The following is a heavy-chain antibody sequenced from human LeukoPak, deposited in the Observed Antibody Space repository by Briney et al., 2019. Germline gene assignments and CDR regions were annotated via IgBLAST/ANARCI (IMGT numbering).Heavy chain of an antibody. D-gene: IGHD6-19*01. V-gene: IGHV3-30*04. CDR3: ARDGQWLVLWWFDP. CDR2: ISYDGSNK. J-gene: IGHJ5*02. Sequence: GGSLRLSCAASGSTFSSYAMHWVRQAPGKGLEWVAVISYDGSNKYYADSVKGRFTISRDNSKNTLYLQMNSLRAEDTAVYYCARDGQWLVLWWFDPWGQGTLVTVSS. CDR1: GSTFSSYA.